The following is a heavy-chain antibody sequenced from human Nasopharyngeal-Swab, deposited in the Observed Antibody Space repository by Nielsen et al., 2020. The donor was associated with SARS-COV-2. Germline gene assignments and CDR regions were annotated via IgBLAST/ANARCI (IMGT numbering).Heavy chain of an antibody. CDR2: ISWNSGSI. J-gene: IGHJ6*02. Sequence: GGSLRLSCAASGFTFDDYAMHWVRQAQGKGLEWVSGISWNSGSIGYADSVKGRFTISRDNAKNSLYLQMNSLRAEDTALYYCATLGGILTGYPDYYYYGMDVWGQGTTVTVSS. CDR3: ATLGGILTGYPDYYYYGMDV. D-gene: IGHD3-9*01. V-gene: IGHV3-9*01. CDR1: GFTFDDYA.